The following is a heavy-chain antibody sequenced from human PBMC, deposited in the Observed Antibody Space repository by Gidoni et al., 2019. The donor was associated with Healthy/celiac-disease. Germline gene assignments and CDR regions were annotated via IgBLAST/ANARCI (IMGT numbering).Heavy chain of an antibody. Sequence: QVQLVQSGAEVKKPGASVTVSCKASGYTFTGYYMHWVRQAPGQGLEWMGWINPNSGGTNDAQKFQGRVTMTRDTSISTAYMELSRLRSDDTAVYYCATVTQPGVYWGQGTLVTVSS. CDR1: GYTFTGYY. D-gene: IGHD4-17*01. CDR3: ATVTQPGVY. V-gene: IGHV1-2*02. CDR2: INPNSGGT. J-gene: IGHJ4*02.